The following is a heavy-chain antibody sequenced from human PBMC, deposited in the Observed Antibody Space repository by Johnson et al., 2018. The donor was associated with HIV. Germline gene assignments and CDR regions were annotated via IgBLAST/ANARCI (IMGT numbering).Heavy chain of an antibody. CDR1: GFTFSSYA. CDR2: ISSDGSNK. V-gene: IGHV3-30*04. D-gene: IGHD6-6*01. Sequence: QVHLVESGGGVVQPGRSLRLSCAASGFTFSSYAMHWVRQAPGKGLEWVAVISSDGSNKYYADSVKGRFTISRDNSKNTLYLQMNSLRGEDTAVYYCARRGARIVRGGAFDFWGQGTMVTVSS. J-gene: IGHJ3*01. CDR3: ARRGARIVRGGAFDF.